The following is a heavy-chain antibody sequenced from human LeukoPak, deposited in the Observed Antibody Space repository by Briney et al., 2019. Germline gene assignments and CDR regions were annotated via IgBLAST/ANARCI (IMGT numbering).Heavy chain of an antibody. J-gene: IGHJ4*02. D-gene: IGHD6-19*01. CDR2: IYYSGTT. Sequence: PSETLSLTCTVSGGSISSYYWSWIRQPPGKGLEWIGYIYYSGTTNYNPSLKSRVTISVDTSKNQFSLKLSSVTAADTAVYYCARRHNSGSYKGYFDYWGQGTLVTVSS. CDR1: GGSISSYY. CDR3: ARRHNSGSYKGYFDY. V-gene: IGHV4-59*08.